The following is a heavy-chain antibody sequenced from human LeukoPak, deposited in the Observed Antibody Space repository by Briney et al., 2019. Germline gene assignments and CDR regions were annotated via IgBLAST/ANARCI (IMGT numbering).Heavy chain of an antibody. J-gene: IGHJ4*02. CDR1: GFTFNNYA. Sequence: GSLRLSCAASGFTFNNYAMSWVRQAPGRGLEWVSVISASGGSTYYADSVKGRFTISRDYSRNTVYLQMNSLRADDTAVYYCAKDCAIGVWFGECELDFRGQGTLVTVSS. CDR3: AKDCAIGVWFGECELDF. CDR2: ISASGGST. V-gene: IGHV3-23*01. D-gene: IGHD3-10*01.